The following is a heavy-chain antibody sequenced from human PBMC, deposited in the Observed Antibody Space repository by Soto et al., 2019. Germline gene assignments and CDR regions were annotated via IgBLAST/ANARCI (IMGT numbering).Heavy chain of an antibody. J-gene: IGHJ4*02. D-gene: IGHD2-2*02. CDR2: INPNSGGT. Sequence: VKVSCKASGYTFTGYYMHWVRQAPGQGLEWMGWINPNSGGTNYAQKFQGRVTMTRDTSISTAYMELSRLRSDDTAVYYCAREEGIVVVPAAIPNRIFDYWGQGTLVTVSS. V-gene: IGHV1-2*02. CDR1: GYTFTGYY. CDR3: AREEGIVVVPAAIPNRIFDY.